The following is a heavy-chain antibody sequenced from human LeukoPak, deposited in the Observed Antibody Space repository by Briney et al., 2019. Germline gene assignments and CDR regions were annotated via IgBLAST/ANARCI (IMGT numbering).Heavy chain of an antibody. V-gene: IGHV3-23*01. D-gene: IGHD3-10*01. J-gene: IGHJ4*02. CDR1: GFTFSSYS. CDR2: INGSGDAT. CDR3: AKSDCGSDGCKLLNY. Sequence: QPGGSLRLSCAASGFTFSSYSMNWVRQGPGKGLEWVSSINGSGDATLYADSVMGRFTISRDNAKNTVSLQMKNLRAEDTAVYYCAKSDCGSDGCKLLNYWGQGTLVIASS.